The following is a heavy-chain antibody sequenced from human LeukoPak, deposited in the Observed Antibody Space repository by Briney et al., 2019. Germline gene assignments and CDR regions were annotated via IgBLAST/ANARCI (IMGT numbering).Heavy chain of an antibody. Sequence: GGSLRLSCAASGFTFSSYEMNWVRQAPGKGLEWVSYISSSGSTIYYADSVKGRFPISRDNAKNSLYLQMNSLRTEDTALYYCAKDISPRAVVVAAPDAYWGQGTLVTVSS. D-gene: IGHD2-15*01. J-gene: IGHJ4*02. CDR2: ISSSGSTI. CDR1: GFTFSSYE. CDR3: AKDISPRAVVVAAPDAY. V-gene: IGHV3-48*03.